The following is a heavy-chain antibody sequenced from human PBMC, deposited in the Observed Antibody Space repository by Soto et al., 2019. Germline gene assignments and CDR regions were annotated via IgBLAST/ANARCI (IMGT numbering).Heavy chain of an antibody. J-gene: IGHJ5*02. CDR1: VGSISSGGYY. D-gene: IGHD4-4*01. V-gene: IGHV4-31*03. Sequence: PSETLSLTCTVSVGSISSGGYYWSWIRQYPGKGLEWIGNIFYSGTTSYNPSLKSRVAISIDTSKNQFSLKLSSVTAADTAVYYCARERQPYINYQGVWFGPWGQGTLVTVSS. CDR3: ARERQPYINYQGVWFGP. CDR2: IFYSGTT.